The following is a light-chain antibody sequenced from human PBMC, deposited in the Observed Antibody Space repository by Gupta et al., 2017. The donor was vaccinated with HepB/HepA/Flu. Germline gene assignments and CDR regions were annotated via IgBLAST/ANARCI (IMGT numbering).Light chain of an antibody. Sequence: DIQLPQSPSSLSASVGDRVTITCRASQNIDTYLNWYQQKLGKAPNLLIYAASRLQNGVPSRFTASGSGADFTLTISNLQPEDYAIYFCQQSYSNPRTFGQGTRVEIK. CDR2: AAS. CDR1: QNIDTY. J-gene: IGKJ1*01. V-gene: IGKV1-39*01. CDR3: QQSYSNPRT.